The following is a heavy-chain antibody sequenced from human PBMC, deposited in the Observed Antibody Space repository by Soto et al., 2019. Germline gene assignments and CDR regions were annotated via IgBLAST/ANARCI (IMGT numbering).Heavy chain of an antibody. CDR1: GYTFTGYY. Sequence: GASVKVSCKASGYTFTGYYMHWVRQAPGQGLEWMGWINPNSGGTNYAQKFQGWVTMTRDTSISTAYMELSRLRSDDTAVYYCARAPYPLYCGGDCYWFYYWGQGTLVTVSS. D-gene: IGHD2-21*02. J-gene: IGHJ4*02. V-gene: IGHV1-2*04. CDR2: INPNSGGT. CDR3: ARAPYPLYCGGDCYWFYY.